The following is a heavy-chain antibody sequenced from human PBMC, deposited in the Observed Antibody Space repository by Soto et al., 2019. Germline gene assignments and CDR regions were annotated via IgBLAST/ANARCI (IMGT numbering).Heavy chain of an antibody. CDR1: GCSISSGGSS. V-gene: IGHV4-30-2*01. J-gene: IGHJ4*02. Sequence: PSETLSLTCAVSGCSISSGGSSWSWIRQPPGKGLEWIGYIYHSGSTYYNPSLKSRVTISVDRSKNQFSLKLSSVTAADTAVYNCARAGDSSGPVALGYWGQGTLVTVSS. D-gene: IGHD6-19*01. CDR2: IYHSGST. CDR3: ARAGDSSGPVALGY.